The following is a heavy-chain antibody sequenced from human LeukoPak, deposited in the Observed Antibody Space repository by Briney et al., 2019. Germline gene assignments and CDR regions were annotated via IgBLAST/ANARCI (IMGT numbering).Heavy chain of an antibody. Sequence: SGGSLRLSCAASGFAFSSYGMHWVRQAPGKGLGWVSSISSSSSYIYYADSVKGRFTISRDNAENSLYLQMNSLIAEDTAVYYCARGLPYCGGDCYLDYWGQGTLVTVSS. CDR3: ARGLPYCGGDCYLDY. CDR2: ISSSSSYI. D-gene: IGHD2-21*02. CDR1: GFAFSSYG. J-gene: IGHJ4*02. V-gene: IGHV3-21*01.